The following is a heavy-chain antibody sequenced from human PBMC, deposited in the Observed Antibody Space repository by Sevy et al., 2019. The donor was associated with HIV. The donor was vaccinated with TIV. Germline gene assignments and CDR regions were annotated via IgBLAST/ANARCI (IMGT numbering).Heavy chain of an antibody. D-gene: IGHD5-12*01. CDR3: ARTRDGYNTGFDY. CDR1: GFTFSSYS. Sequence: GGSLRLSCAASGFTFSSYSMNWVRQAPGKGLEWVSSISSSSSYIYYADSVKGRFTISRDNAKNSLYLQMNSLRAEDKAVYYCARTRDGYNTGFDYWGQGTLVTVSS. V-gene: IGHV3-21*01. J-gene: IGHJ4*02. CDR2: ISSSSSYI.